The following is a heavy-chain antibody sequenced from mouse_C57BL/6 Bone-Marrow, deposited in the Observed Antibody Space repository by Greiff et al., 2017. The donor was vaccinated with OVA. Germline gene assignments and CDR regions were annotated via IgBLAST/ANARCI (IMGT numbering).Heavy chain of an antibody. CDR1: GYTFTNYW. J-gene: IGHJ2*01. D-gene: IGHD2-5*01. V-gene: IGHV1-63*01. CDR3: ARWRCIVTYYFDY. Sequence: QVQLQQSGAELVRPGTSVKMSCKASGYTFTNYWIGWAKQRPGHGLEWIGDIYPGGGYTNYNEKFKGKATLTADKSSSTAYMQFSSLTSEDSAIYYCARWRCIVTYYFDYWGQGTTLTVSS. CDR2: IYPGGGYT.